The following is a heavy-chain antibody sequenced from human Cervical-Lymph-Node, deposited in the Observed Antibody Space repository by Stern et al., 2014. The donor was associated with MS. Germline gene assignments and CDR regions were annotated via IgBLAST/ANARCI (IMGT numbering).Heavy chain of an antibody. CDR2: FYHGGTP. V-gene: IGHV4-38-2*02. Sequence: QVQLQESGPGLVKPSETLSLTCSVSGYSISSGYYWGWIRQPPGKGLEWIGNFYHGGTPPYTPSLKSRVTISVDTSKTQFSLKWSSVTAADTAVYYCAREEQQLIHGNWFDPWGQGTLVTVSS. CDR3: AREEQQLIHGNWFDP. D-gene: IGHD6-13*01. J-gene: IGHJ5*02. CDR1: GYSISSGYY.